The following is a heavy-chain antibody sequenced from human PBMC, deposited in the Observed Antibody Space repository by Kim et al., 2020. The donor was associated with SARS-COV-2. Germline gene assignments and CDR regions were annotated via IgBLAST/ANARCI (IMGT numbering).Heavy chain of an antibody. CDR1: GFTFSNAW. Sequence: GGSLRLSCAASGFTFSNAWMSWVRQAPGKGLEWVGRIKSKTDGGTTDYAAPVKGRFTISRDDSKNTLYLQMNSLKTEDTAVYYCTTEVGRAVRGVIWGQGTLVTVSS. CDR2: IKSKTDGGTT. D-gene: IGHD3-10*01. CDR3: TTEVGRAVRGVI. V-gene: IGHV3-15*01. J-gene: IGHJ4*02.